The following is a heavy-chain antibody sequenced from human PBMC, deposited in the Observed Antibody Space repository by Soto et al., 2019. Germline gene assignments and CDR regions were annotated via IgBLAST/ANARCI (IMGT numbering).Heavy chain of an antibody. V-gene: IGHV4-31*11. Sequence: QVQLQESGPGLVISSQTLTLTCGVSGASIDNNGYSWTWIRQHPGKGLEWIGTNNNRGDTYYNPSLKSRMTISLDTSQNHFSLRLDAVTAAETAVYYCARGGSGWKALNWFDPWGQGIMVTVSS. CDR1: GASIDNNGYS. CDR2: NNNRGDT. J-gene: IGHJ5*02. CDR3: ARGGSGWKALNWFDP. D-gene: IGHD6-19*01.